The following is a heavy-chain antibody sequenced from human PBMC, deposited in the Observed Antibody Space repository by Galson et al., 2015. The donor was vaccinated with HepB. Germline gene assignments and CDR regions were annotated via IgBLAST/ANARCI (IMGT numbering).Heavy chain of an antibody. CDR3: AKPFDYDSRDRDNYYHGLDV. CDR2: IRYDGSNK. V-gene: IGHV3-30*02. Sequence: SLRLSCAASGFTFSSYAMHWVRQAPGKGLEWVAFIRYDGSNKKYVDSVKGRFTTSRDNSKNTVFLQMNSLRAEDTAVHYCAKPFDYDSRDRDNYYHGLDVWGQGTTVTVSS. D-gene: IGHD3-22*01. J-gene: IGHJ6*02. CDR1: GFTFSSYA.